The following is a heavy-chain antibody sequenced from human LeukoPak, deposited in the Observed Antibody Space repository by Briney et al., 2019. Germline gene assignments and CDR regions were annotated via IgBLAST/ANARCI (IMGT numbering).Heavy chain of an antibody. D-gene: IGHD2-15*01. CDR2: INHSGST. CDR3: ARGLTYCSGGSCYFDY. J-gene: IGHJ4*02. Sequence: SEPLTLPCAVYGEPFRGYYWIWIRQPPGKGLEWIGDINHSGSTNYNPSLKSRVTISVDTSKNQFSLKLSSVTAADTAVYYCARGLTYCSGGSCYFDYWGQGTLVTVSS. CDR1: GEPFRGYY. V-gene: IGHV4-34*01.